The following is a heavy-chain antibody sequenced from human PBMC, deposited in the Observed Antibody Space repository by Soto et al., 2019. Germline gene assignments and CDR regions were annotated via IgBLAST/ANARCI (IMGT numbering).Heavy chain of an antibody. CDR3: TRPPIPAAPGDDY. D-gene: IGHD6-13*01. J-gene: IGHJ4*02. V-gene: IGHV3-30*03. CDR2: ISHDGSKT. CDR1: GFTFNSYG. Sequence: PGGSLRLSCAASGFTFNSYGIHWVRQAPGKGLEWVAVISHDGSKTNYTDSVKGRVTISRDNSKDTVYLQMNSLRAEDTAVYYCTRPPIPAAPGDDYWGQGTLVTVSS.